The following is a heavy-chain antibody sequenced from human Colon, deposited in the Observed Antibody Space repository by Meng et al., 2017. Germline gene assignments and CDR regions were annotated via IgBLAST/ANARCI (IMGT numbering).Heavy chain of an antibody. V-gene: IGHV3-23*01. J-gene: IGHJ2*01. CDR2: ISGRGDDP. D-gene: IGHD3-16*02. CDR1: GLIFSSYA. CDR3: AKGGHFSFFDV. Sequence: LLGAGGGLVQPGGSLRLSCAASGLIFSSYAMTWVRQAPGKGLEWVSTISGRGDDPFYADSVKGQFTISRDNSKNTVYLQMNSLRADDTALYYCAKGGHFSFFDVWGRGTLVTVSS.